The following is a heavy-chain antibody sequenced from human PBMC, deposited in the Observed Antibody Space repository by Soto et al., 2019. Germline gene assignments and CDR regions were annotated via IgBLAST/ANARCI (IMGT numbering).Heavy chain of an antibody. CDR2: ISGSGGST. Sequence: EVQLLESGGGLVQPGGSLRLSCAASGFTFSSYAMSWVRQAPGKGLEWVSAISGSGGSTYYADSVKGRFTISRDNSKNTLYLQRNSLRADDTAVYYCATKHGDDFWSCYPPYYMAVWGKGTTVTVSS. D-gene: IGHD3-3*01. J-gene: IGHJ6*03. CDR3: ATKHGDDFWSCYPPYYMAV. V-gene: IGHV3-23*01. CDR1: GFTFSSYA.